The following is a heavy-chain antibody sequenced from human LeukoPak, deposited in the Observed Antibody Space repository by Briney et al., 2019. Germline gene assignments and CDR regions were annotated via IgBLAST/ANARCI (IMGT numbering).Heavy chain of an antibody. J-gene: IGHJ3*02. CDR1: GGSISSYY. V-gene: IGHV4-4*07. Sequence: PSETLSLTCTVSGGSISSYYWSWIRQPAGKGLEWIGRIYTSGSTNYNPSLKSRVTMSVDTSKNQFSLKLSSVTAADTAVYYCARYSSSWWKNAFDIWGRGTMVTVS. CDR2: IYTSGST. D-gene: IGHD6-13*01. CDR3: ARYSSSWWKNAFDI.